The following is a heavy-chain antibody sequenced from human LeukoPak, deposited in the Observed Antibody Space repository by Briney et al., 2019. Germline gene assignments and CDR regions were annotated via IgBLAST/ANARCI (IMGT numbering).Heavy chain of an antibody. D-gene: IGHD4-17*01. Sequence: GGSLRLSCAASGFTFSTYGMHWVRQAPGKGLEWVSLIRYDGGNKYYADSVKGRFTISRGNSKNTLYLQMNSLRAEDTAVYYCVKDPYGDYLRYFDYWGQGTLVTVSS. CDR2: IRYDGGNK. CDR1: GFTFSTYG. CDR3: VKDPYGDYLRYFDY. J-gene: IGHJ4*02. V-gene: IGHV3-30*02.